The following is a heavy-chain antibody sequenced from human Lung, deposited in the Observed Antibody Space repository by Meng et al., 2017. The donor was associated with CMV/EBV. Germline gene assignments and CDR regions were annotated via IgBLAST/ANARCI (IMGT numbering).Heavy chain of an antibody. CDR1: GYTFTSYY. Sequence: ASXXVSXKASGYTFTSYYMHWVRQAPGQGLEWMGIINPSGGSTSYAQKFQGRVTMTRDTSTSTVYMELSRLRSEDTAVYYCARDLAAAGTGSGWDYYYYGMDVXGQGXTVTVSS. J-gene: IGHJ6*02. D-gene: IGHD6-13*01. CDR2: INPSGGST. V-gene: IGHV1-46*01. CDR3: ARDLAAAGTGSGWDYYYYGMDV.